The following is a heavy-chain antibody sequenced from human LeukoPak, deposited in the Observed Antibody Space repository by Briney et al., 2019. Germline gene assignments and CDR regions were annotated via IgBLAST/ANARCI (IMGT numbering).Heavy chain of an antibody. J-gene: IGHJ4*02. CDR2: MNPNSGNT. V-gene: IGHV1-8*03. CDR3: ARGLQYHEDFDY. CDR1: GYTFTSYD. D-gene: IGHD2-15*01. Sequence: ASVKVSCKASGYTFTSYDINWVRQATGQGLEWMGWMNPNSGNTGYAQKFQGRVTITRNTSISTAYMELSSLRSEDTAVYYCARGLQYHEDFDYWGQGTLVTVSS.